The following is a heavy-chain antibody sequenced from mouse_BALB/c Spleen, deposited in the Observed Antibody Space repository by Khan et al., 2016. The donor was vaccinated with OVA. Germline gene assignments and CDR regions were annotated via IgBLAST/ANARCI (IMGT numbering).Heavy chain of an antibody. J-gene: IGHJ2*01. CDR3: TRKARTIN. CDR1: GFTFSSYG. Sequence: EVELVESGGGLVQPGGSLKLSCAASGFTFSSYGMSWVRQTPDKRLELVATINSNGGSTYYPDSVKGRFTLSRDKAKNTLYLQMSSLKSEDTAMYYCTRKARTINWGQGTTLTVSS. V-gene: IGHV5-6-3*01. CDR2: INSNGGST.